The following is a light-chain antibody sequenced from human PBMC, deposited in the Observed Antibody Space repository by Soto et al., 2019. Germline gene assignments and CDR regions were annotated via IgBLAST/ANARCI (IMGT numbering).Light chain of an antibody. Sequence: EIVMTQSPATLSVSPGERATLSCRASQSVNSYIAWYQQKPGQAPRLLIYGASTRATGIPARFSGSGSGTEFTLTISSLQSEDFALYYCQQYNNWPLTFGGVIRVEIK. V-gene: IGKV3-15*01. CDR2: GAS. CDR1: QSVNSY. CDR3: QQYNNWPLT. J-gene: IGKJ4*01.